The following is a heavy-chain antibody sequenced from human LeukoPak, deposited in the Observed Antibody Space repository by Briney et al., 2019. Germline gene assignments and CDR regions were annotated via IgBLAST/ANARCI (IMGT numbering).Heavy chain of an antibody. Sequence: GGPLRLSCAASGFTFDDYAMHWVRQAPGKGLEWVSGISWNSGSIGYADSVKGRFTISRDNAKNSLYLQMNSLRAEDTALYYCAKDRGMRTYYFDYWGQGTLVTVSS. D-gene: IGHD1-7*01. CDR2: ISWNSGSI. J-gene: IGHJ4*02. CDR1: GFTFDDYA. V-gene: IGHV3-9*01. CDR3: AKDRGMRTYYFDY.